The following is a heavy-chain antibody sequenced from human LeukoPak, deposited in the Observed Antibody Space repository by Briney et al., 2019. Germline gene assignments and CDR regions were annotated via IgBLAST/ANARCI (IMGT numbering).Heavy chain of an antibody. V-gene: IGHV5-51*01. CDR3: GMSGDRVPLQDDVFDV. CDR1: GYSLTSYC. Sequence: GESLKISCKVSGYSLTSYCIGWVRQMPGKGLEWMGIIYPGGSGPTYSPSFQGQVTISVDKSINTAYLQWSSLQASDTAMYYCGMSGDRVPLQDDVFDVWGQWTMVTIST. J-gene: IGHJ3*01. CDR2: IYPGGSGP. D-gene: IGHD1-26*01.